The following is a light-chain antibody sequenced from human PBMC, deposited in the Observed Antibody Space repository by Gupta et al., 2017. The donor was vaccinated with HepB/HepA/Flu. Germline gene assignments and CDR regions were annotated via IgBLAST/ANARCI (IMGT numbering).Light chain of an antibody. CDR1: HRVSSNN. J-gene: IGKJ1*01. CDR3: HQYGSSAT. V-gene: IGKV3-20*01. CDR2: DAS. Sequence: IVLTQSPGTLSLSPGESATLSCRASHRVSSNNNLAWYQQKRGQAPRLLIYDASSRATGIPDRFSGSGSGTDFPLTISRLEPEDFAVYYCHQYGSSATFGQGTKVEMK.